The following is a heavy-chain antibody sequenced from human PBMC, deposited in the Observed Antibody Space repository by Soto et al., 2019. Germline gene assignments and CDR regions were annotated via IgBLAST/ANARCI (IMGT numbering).Heavy chain of an antibody. D-gene: IGHD6-25*01. V-gene: IGHV4-31*03. J-gene: IGHJ5*02. CDR1: GGSISSGGYY. CDR3: AREAAGILNWFDP. Sequence: QVQLQESGPGLVKPSQTLSLTCTVSGGSISSGGYYWNWIRQHPGKGLERIGYIYHSGSTYYNPSLKSRVTISVDTSKNQFSLKVSSVTAADTAVYYCAREAAGILNWFDPWGQGTLVTVSS. CDR2: IYHSGST.